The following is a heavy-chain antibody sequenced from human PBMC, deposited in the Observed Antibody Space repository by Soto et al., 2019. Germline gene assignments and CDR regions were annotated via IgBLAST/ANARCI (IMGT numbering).Heavy chain of an antibody. CDR1: GFTFSSYA. D-gene: IGHD3-10*01. CDR2: ISGSGGST. V-gene: IGHV3-23*01. CDR3: AKDLWFGELVTEMELDYYYYYMDV. Sequence: GGSLRLSCAASGFTFSSYAMSWVRQAPGKGLEWVSAISGSGGSTYYADSVKGRFTISRDNSKNTLYLQMNSLRAEDTAVYYCAKDLWFGELVTEMELDYYYYYMDVWGKGTTVTVSS. J-gene: IGHJ6*03.